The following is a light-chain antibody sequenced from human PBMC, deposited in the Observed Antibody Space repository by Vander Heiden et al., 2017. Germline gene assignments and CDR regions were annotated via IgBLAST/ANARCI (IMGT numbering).Light chain of an antibody. V-gene: IGKV2-28*01. CDR2: LGS. CDR1: QSLLHSNGYNY. Sequence: DIVMTQSPLSLPVTPGEPASISCRASQSLLHSNGYNYLDWYQQKPGQAPQLLIYLGSNRANGVPDRFSGSGSGTDFTLKISRVEAEDVVVYYCKQELQTPGTFGQGTKVEIK. J-gene: IGKJ1*01. CDR3: KQELQTPGT.